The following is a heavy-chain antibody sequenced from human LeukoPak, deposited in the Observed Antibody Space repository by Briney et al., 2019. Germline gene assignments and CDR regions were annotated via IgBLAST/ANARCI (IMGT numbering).Heavy chain of an antibody. V-gene: IGHV1-8*03. CDR1: GYTFTSYD. CDR2: MNPNSGNT. D-gene: IGHD3-22*01. J-gene: IGHJ4*02. CDR3: ARLQAYDSSDN. Sequence: GASVKVSCKTSGYTFTSYDINWVRQATGQGLEWMGWMNPNSGNTGYAQKFQGRVTITRDTSISTAYMELSRLRSDDTAVYYCARLQAYDSSDNWGQGTLVTVSS.